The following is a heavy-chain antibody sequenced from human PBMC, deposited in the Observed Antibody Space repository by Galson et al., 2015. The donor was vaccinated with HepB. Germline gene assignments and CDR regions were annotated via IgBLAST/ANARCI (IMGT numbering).Heavy chain of an antibody. CDR3: ARTFSFDY. CDR1: GFTFSAYA. Sequence: SLRLSCAASGFTFSAYAMHWVRQAPGKGLEWVALVSSDESNKYYADSVRGRFTISRDNSRNPVYLQMNSLRAEDTAVYYCARTFSFDYWGQGTLVTVSS. J-gene: IGHJ4*02. V-gene: IGHV3-30*04. CDR2: VSSDESNK.